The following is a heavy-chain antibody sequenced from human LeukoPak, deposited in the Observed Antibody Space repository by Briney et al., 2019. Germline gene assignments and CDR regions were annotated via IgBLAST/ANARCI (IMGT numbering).Heavy chain of an antibody. J-gene: IGHJ5*02. CDR2: IYSCGST. Sequence: SETLSLICNVSGGSISSYYWRWSPQPPGKGLEWIGYIYSCGSTNYNPPLKSRVTISVDTSKNQFSLKLSSVTAADTAVYYCAREYYYGSGSYLGWFDPWGQGTLVTVSP. CDR3: AREYYYGSGSYLGWFDP. V-gene: IGHV4-59*01. D-gene: IGHD3-10*01. CDR1: GGSISSYY.